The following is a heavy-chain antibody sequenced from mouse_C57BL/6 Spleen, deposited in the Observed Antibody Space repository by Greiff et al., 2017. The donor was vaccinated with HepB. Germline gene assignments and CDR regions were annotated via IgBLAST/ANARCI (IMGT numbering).Heavy chain of an antibody. CDR2: FYPGSGSI. Sequence: VKLMESGAELVKPGASVKLSCKASGYTFTEYTIHWVKQRSGQGLEWIGWFYPGSGSIKYNEKFKDKATLTADKSSSTVYMELSRLTSEDSAVYFCARHEDNPDYFDYWGQGTTLTVSS. V-gene: IGHV1-62-2*01. J-gene: IGHJ2*01. CDR3: ARHEDNPDYFDY. CDR1: GYTFTEYT.